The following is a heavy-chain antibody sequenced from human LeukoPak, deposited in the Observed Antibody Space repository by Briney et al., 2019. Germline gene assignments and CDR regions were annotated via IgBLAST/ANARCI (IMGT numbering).Heavy chain of an antibody. Sequence: GGSLRLSCAASGFTYSSYAMHWVRQAPGKGLEYVSAISSNGDSTHYANSVKGRFTIYRDNSKNTLYLQMGSLRAEDMAVYYCARESTMVRGVIDYWGQGTLVTVSS. V-gene: IGHV3-64*01. D-gene: IGHD3-10*01. CDR3: ARESTMVRGVIDY. CDR2: ISSNGDST. CDR1: GFTYSSYA. J-gene: IGHJ4*02.